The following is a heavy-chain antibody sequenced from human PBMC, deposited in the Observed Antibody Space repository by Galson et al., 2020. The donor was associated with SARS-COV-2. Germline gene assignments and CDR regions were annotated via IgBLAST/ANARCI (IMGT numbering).Heavy chain of an antibody. CDR2: TYYRSKWYN. CDR3: ARDFQYSFDC. CDR1: GDSVSSDSAA. Sequence: SETLSLTCAISGDSVSSDSAAWNWIRQSPSRGLEWLGRTYYRSKWYNDYVQSVESRITIKPDTSRNQFSLHLDSVTPEDTAIYYCARDFQYSFDCWSRGALVAVS. J-gene: IGHJ5*01. V-gene: IGHV6-1*01. D-gene: IGHD5-12*01.